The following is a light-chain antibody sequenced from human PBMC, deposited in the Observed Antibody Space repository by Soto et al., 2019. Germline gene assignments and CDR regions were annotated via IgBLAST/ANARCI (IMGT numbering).Light chain of an antibody. Sequence: QSVLTQPPSASETPGQRVTISCSGSSSNIGSNFEYWFQQLPGAAPKLLIYRNNQRPSGVPDRFSGSKSGTSASLAISGLRSENEADYYCAAWDDSLSAYVFGTGTKLTVL. CDR2: RNN. V-gene: IGLV1-47*01. CDR1: SSNIGSNF. CDR3: AAWDDSLSAYV. J-gene: IGLJ1*01.